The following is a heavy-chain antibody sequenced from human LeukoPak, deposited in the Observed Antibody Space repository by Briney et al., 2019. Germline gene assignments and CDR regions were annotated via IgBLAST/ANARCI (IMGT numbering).Heavy chain of an antibody. D-gene: IGHD3-22*01. CDR1: GYSLTGYY. CDR3: ARDREYYDSSGPRAGLDWFDP. CDR2: INPSGGST. V-gene: IGHV1-46*01. J-gene: IGHJ5*02. Sequence: VSVKVSCKASGYSLTGYYMHWVRQAPGQGLEWMGIINPSGGSTSYAQKFQGRVTMTRDTSTSTVYMELSSLRSEDTAVYYCARDREYYDSSGPRAGLDWFDPWGQGTLVTVSS.